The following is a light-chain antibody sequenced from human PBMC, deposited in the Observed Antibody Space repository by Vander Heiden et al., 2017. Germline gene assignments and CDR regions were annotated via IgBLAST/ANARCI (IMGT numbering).Light chain of an antibody. CDR2: EVS. J-gene: IGLJ2*01. V-gene: IGLV2-14*01. CDR1: SSDVGGYHY. CDR3: SSYTSSSTHVV. Sequence: QSALTQPASVSGSPGQSITISCTGTSSDVGGYHYVSWYQQHPGTAPKLMIYEVSNRPSGVSNRFSGSKSGNTASLTISGLQAEDEADYYCSSYTSSSTHVVFGGGTKLTVL.